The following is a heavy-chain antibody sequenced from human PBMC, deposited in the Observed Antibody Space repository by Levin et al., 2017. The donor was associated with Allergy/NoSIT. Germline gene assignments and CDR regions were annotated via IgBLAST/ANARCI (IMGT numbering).Heavy chain of an antibody. Sequence: GGSLRLSCAASGFTFSSYAMHWVRQAPGKGLEWVAVISYDGSNKYYADSVKGRFTISRDNSKNTLYLQMNSLRAEDTAVYYCARDWGVRGVINTLGPFDYWGQGTLVTVSS. CDR3: ARDWGVRGVINTLGPFDY. V-gene: IGHV3-30-3*01. CDR2: ISYDGSNK. D-gene: IGHD3-10*01. CDR1: GFTFSSYA. J-gene: IGHJ4*02.